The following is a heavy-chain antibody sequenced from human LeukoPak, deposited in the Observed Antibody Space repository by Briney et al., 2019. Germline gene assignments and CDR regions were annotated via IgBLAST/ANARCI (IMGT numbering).Heavy chain of an antibody. CDR1: GFTFDDYA. CDR3: AKDSSYCGGDCYSPWVD. J-gene: IGHJ4*02. Sequence: GRSLRLSCAASGFTFDDYAMHWVRQAPGKGLEWVSGTSWNSGSIGYADSVKGRFTISRDNAKNSLYLQMNSLRAEDTALYYCAKDSSYCGGDCYSPWVDWGQGTLVTVSS. V-gene: IGHV3-9*01. D-gene: IGHD2-21*02. CDR2: TSWNSGSI.